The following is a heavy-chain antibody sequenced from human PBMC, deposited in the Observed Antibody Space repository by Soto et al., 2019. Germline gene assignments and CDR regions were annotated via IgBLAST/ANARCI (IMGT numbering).Heavy chain of an antibody. CDR3: ARLSSATAPNLKSRSYFDH. CDR2: IYPGDSDT. Sequence: PGESLKISCKGSGYSFTSYWIGWVCQMPGKGLDWMGIIYPGDSDTRYSPSFQGQVTISADKSISTAYLQWSSLKASDTAMYYCARLSSATAPNLKSRSYFDHWGQGTLVTVSS. CDR1: GYSFTSYW. D-gene: IGHD2-15*01. V-gene: IGHV5-51*01. J-gene: IGHJ4*02.